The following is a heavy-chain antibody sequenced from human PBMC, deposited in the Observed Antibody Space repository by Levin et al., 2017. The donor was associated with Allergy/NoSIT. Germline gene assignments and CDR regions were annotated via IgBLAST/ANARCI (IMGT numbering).Heavy chain of an antibody. CDR1: GLIFSGYG. CDR3: AKADVPIVMVAATSLDH. D-gene: IGHD2-15*01. CDR2: ISFDGRDD. Sequence: PGGSLRLSCEASGLIFSGYGMVWVRQAPGKGLEWVAAISFDGRDDYYADSVKGRFTISRDNSKNTLYLQMNSLRVEDTAVYYCAKADVPIVMVAATSLDHWGQGTLVTVSS. V-gene: IGHV3-30*18. J-gene: IGHJ5*02.